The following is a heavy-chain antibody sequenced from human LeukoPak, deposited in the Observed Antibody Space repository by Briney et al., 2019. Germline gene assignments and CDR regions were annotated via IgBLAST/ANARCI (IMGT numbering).Heavy chain of an antibody. CDR1: GFTFSSYA. J-gene: IGHJ5*02. CDR2: ISGSGGST. D-gene: IGHD3-10*01. V-gene: IGHV3-23*01. Sequence: GGSLRLSCAASGFTFSSYAMSWVRQAPGKGLEWVSAISGSGGSTYYADSVKGRFTISRDNSKNTLYLQMNSLRAEDTAVYYCAKGAPVLLWFGESNWFDPWGQGTLVTVSS. CDR3: AKGAPVLLWFGESNWFDP.